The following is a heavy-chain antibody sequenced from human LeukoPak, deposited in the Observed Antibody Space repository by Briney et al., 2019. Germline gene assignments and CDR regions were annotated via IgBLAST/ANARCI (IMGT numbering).Heavy chain of an antibody. CDR2: ISSSSSYI. Sequence: PGGSLRLSCAASGFTFSSFTMNWARQAPGKGLEWVSYISSSSSYIYYTDSVKGRFTTSRDNAKNSLYLQMNSLRAEDTAVYYCARRPYSSSWYYFDYWGQGTLVTVSS. D-gene: IGHD6-13*01. CDR3: ARRPYSSSWYYFDY. CDR1: GFTFSSFT. J-gene: IGHJ4*02. V-gene: IGHV3-21*01.